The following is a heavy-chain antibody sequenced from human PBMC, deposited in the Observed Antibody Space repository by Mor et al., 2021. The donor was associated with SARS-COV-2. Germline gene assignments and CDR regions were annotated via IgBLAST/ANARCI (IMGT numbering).Heavy chain of an antibody. D-gene: IGHD4-17*01. J-gene: IGHJ6*02. V-gene: IGHV3-7*04. CDR3: ARADGDYYYYGMDV. Sequence: GRFTISIDNAKNSLYLQMNSLRAEDTAVYYCARADGDYYYYGMDVWGQGTTVIVSS.